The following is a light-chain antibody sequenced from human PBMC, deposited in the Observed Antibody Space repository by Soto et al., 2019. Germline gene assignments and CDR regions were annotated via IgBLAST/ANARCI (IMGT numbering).Light chain of an antibody. CDR1: SSNIGADYD. CDR2: ANI. CDR3: SSYAGSDIFV. Sequence: QSVLTQPPSVSGAPGQRVTISCTGSSSNIGADYDIHWYQHLPGTAPKLLIYANINRPSGVPDRFSGSKSGTSASLAITELQAEDEADYYCSSYAGSDIFVFGGGTKLTVL. V-gene: IGLV1-40*01. J-gene: IGLJ2*01.